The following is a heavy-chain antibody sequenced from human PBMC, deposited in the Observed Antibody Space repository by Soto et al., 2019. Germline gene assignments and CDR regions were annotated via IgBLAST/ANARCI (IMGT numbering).Heavy chain of an antibody. CDR1: GFSLSSTRMA. CDR3: AHIVVAGLGYYFDY. J-gene: IGHJ4*02. Sequence: QITLKESGPTLVKPTQTLTLTCTFSGFSLSSTRMAVGWIRQPPGKALEWLALIYWDDDKRYSPFLKSRLTSTKCTSKNQVVLTMSNMDPVDTARYYCAHIVVAGLGYYFDYWGQGTLVTVSS. CDR2: IYWDDDK. D-gene: IGHD6-19*01. V-gene: IGHV2-5*02.